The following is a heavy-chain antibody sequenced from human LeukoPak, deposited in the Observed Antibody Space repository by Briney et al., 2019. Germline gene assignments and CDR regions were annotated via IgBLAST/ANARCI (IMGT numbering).Heavy chain of an antibody. D-gene: IGHD6-6*01. Sequence: SETLSLTCKVSGGSIPSITYYWGWIRQPPGKGPEWIGSMYYSGTTSYNPSLKSRVTISLDTSRTQVSLNVSSVTAADTAVYFCATGTGMTPRPVDYWGQGTLVTVSS. J-gene: IGHJ4*01. CDR2: MYYSGTT. CDR3: ATGTGMTPRPVDY. CDR1: GGSIPSITYY. V-gene: IGHV4-39*07.